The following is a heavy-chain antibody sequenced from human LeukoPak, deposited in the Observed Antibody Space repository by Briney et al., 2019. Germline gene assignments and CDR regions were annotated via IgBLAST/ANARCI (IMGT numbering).Heavy chain of an antibody. D-gene: IGHD5-12*01. CDR2: INSDGTTT. Sequence: GGSLRLSYASSAFNFTAYWMHWVRQDPRQGLLWVARINSDGTTTNYADSVKGRFTISRDNAKNTLFLQMNSLRAEDTAVYFCAVSNGGYGPWGQGALVTVSS. CDR3: AVSNGGYGP. J-gene: IGHJ5*02. CDR1: AFNFTAYW. V-gene: IGHV3-74*01.